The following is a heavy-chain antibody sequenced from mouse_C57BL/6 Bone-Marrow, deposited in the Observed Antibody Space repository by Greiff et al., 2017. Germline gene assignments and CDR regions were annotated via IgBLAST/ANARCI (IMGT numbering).Heavy chain of an antibody. Sequence: VNLVESGPELVKPGASVKLSCKASGYTFTSYDINWVKQRPGQGLEWIGWIYPRDGSTKYNEKFKGKATLTVDTSSSTAYMELHSLTSEDSAVYFCARGIKWYFDVWGTGTTVTVSS. CDR3: ARGIKWYFDV. V-gene: IGHV1-85*01. D-gene: IGHD2-4*01. CDR1: GYTFTSYD. CDR2: IYPRDGST. J-gene: IGHJ1*03.